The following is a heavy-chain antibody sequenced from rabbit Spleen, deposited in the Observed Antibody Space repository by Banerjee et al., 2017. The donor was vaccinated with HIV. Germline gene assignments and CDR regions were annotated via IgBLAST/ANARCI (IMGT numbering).Heavy chain of an antibody. D-gene: IGHD1-1*01. CDR1: GFDFSNYG. V-gene: IGHV1S47*01. J-gene: IGHJ4*01. Sequence: QEQVVESGGGLVQPGGSLKLSCKASGFDFSNYGVSWVRQAPGKGLEWIGYIEPIFGNTYYANWVNGRFTISSHNAQNTLYLQLNSLTAADTATYFCARGYANSSSGLPTYYFNLWGPGTLVTVS. CDR2: IEPIFGNT. CDR3: ARGYANSSSGLPTYYFNL.